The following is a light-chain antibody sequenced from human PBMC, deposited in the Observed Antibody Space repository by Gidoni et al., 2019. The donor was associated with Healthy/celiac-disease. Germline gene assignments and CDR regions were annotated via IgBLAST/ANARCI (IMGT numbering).Light chain of an antibody. CDR1: QSVSSN. CDR2: GAS. V-gene: IGKV3-15*01. J-gene: IGKJ4*01. CDR3: HQYNNWPPLT. Sequence: IVMPQSPATLSVSPGERATLSCSASQSVSSNLACYQQKPGQAPRLLIYGASTTATGIPARFSGSGSGTEFTLTISSLQSEDFAVYYCHQYNNWPPLTFGGGTKVEIK.